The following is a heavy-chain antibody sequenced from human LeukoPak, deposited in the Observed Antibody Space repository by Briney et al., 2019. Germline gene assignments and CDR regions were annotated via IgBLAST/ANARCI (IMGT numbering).Heavy chain of an antibody. CDR3: ARQYNEILSGYYRGELYWYFDL. CDR2: IYYSGST. CDR1: GGSISNSGYS. V-gene: IGHV4-39*01. J-gene: IGHJ2*01. Sequence: KPSETLSLTCTVSGGSISNSGYSWGWIRQPPGKGLEWIGTIYYSGSTYYNPSLKSRVTISVDTSKNQFSLKLSSVTAADAAVYYCARQYNEILSGYYRGELYWYFDLWGRGTLVTVSS. D-gene: IGHD3-9*01.